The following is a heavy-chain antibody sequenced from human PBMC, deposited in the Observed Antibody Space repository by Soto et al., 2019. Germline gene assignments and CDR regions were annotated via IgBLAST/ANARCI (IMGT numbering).Heavy chain of an antibody. V-gene: IGHV4-30-4*01. D-gene: IGHD5-18*01. CDR1: GGSISSGDYY. CDR3: ARLDTAMVLDY. CDR2: IYYSGST. J-gene: IGHJ4*02. Sequence: GTPSETLSLTCTVSGGSISSGDYYWSWIRQPPGKGLEWIGYIYYSGSTYSNPSLKSRVTISVDTSKNQFSLKLSSVTAADTAVYYCARLDTAMVLDYWGQGTLVTVSS.